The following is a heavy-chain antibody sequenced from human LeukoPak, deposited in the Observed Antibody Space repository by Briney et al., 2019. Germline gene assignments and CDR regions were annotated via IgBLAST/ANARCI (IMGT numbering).Heavy chain of an antibody. CDR2: ISAYNGNT. Sequence: GASVTVSCKASGYTFTIYGISWVRQAPGQGLEWMGWISAYNGNTNYAQKLQGRVTMTTDTSTSTAYMELRSLRSDDTAVYYCARDSFPYGSGSPNWFDPWGQGTLVTVSS. CDR1: GYTFTIYG. D-gene: IGHD3-10*01. V-gene: IGHV1-18*01. J-gene: IGHJ5*02. CDR3: ARDSFPYGSGSPNWFDP.